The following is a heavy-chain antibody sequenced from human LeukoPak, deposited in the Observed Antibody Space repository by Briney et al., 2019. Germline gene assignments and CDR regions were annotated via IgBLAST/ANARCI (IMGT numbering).Heavy chain of an antibody. CDR2: ISHRGST. Sequence: PSEALSLTCAVYGGSFSDYYWSWIRQPPGKGLEWIGEISHRGSTDYNPSLQSRITISVDTSTNQFSLNLNSVTAADTAVYYCARTKNYSNYVRYYYMDVRGRGTTVTVSS. V-gene: IGHV4-34*01. CDR3: ARTKNYSNYVRYYYMDV. D-gene: IGHD4-11*01. J-gene: IGHJ6*03. CDR1: GGSFSDYY.